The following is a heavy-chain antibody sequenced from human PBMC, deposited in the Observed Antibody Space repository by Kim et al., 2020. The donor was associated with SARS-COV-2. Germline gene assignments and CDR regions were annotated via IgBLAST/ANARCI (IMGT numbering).Heavy chain of an antibody. J-gene: IGHJ4*02. CDR1: GSTFSSYA. CDR2: ISYDGSNK. CDR3: ASSYQLLLYYFDY. V-gene: IGHV3-30*04. Sequence: GGSLRLSCAASGSTFSSYAMHWVRQAPGKGLEWVAVISYDGSNKYYADSVKGRFTISRDNSKNTLYLQMNSLRAEDTAVYYCASSYQLLLYYFDYWGQGTLVTVSS. D-gene: IGHD2-2*01.